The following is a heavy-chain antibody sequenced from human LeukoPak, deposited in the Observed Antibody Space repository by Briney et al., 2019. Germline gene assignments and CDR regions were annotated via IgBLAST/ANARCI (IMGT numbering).Heavy chain of an antibody. V-gene: IGHV4-31*03. D-gene: IGHD2-2*01. CDR1: GGSISSGGYY. CDR3: ARGSVVVPAAIPGGYYYYGMDV. J-gene: IGHJ6*02. CDR2: IYYSGST. Sequence: PSETLSLTCTVSGGSISSGGYYWSWIRQHPGKGLEWIGYIYYSGSTYYNLSLKSRVTISVDTSKNQFSLKLSSVTAADTAVYYCARGSVVVPAAIPGGYYYYGMDVWGQGTTVTVSS.